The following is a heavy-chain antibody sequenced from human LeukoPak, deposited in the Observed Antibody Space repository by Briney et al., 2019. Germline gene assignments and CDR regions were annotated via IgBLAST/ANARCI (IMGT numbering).Heavy chain of an antibody. J-gene: IGHJ3*02. V-gene: IGHV4-38-2*02. Sequence: SETLSLTCTVSGYSISSGYYWGWIRQPPGKGLEWIGSIYHSGSTYYNPSLKSRVTISVDTSKNQFSLKLSFVTAADTAVYYCARASGALDAFDIWGQGTMVTVSS. CDR2: IYHSGST. CDR1: GYSISSGYY. CDR3: ARASGALDAFDI. D-gene: IGHD1-26*01.